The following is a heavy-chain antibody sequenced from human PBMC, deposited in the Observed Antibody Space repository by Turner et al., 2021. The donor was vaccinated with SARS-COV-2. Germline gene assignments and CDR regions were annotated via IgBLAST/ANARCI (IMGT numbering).Heavy chain of an antibody. Sequence: HVQLVQSGAEVKNPGASVKGSCKASGYTFTDYYMHWVRQAPGQGLEWMGGINPNSGGTNCAQKLQGRVTMTRDTSISTANMELSRLGSDDTAVYYCATDSYGTLWGQGTLVTVSS. D-gene: IGHD5-18*01. CDR1: GYTFTDYY. CDR2: INPNSGGT. V-gene: IGHV1-2*02. CDR3: ATDSYGTL. J-gene: IGHJ4*02.